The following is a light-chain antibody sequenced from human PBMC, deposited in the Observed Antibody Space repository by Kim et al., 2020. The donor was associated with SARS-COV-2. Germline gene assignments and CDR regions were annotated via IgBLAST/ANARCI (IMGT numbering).Light chain of an antibody. J-gene: IGKJ1*01. CDR1: QTIKNR. V-gene: IGKV3-15*01. Sequence: SPGGRATLSCKANQTIKNRLGWAPHKTGQAPRPLIYDATTRATGVPARFIGSGSETDFTLTISSLQSEDFAVYYCQQSNDWPPLTFGQGTKVDIK. CDR2: DAT. CDR3: QQSNDWPPLT.